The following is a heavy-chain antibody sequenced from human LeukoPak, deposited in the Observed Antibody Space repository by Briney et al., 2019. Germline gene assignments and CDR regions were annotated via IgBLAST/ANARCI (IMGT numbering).Heavy chain of an antibody. D-gene: IGHD5-18*01. CDR2: ISSSCSYI. Sequence: GGSLRLSCAASGFTFSSYSMNWVRQAPGKGLEWVSTISSSCSYIYYADSVKGRFTISRDNAKNSLYLQMNSLRAEDTAVYYCARSDTAMDDDWFDPWGQGTLVTVSS. CDR3: ARSDTAMDDDWFDP. CDR1: GFTFSSYS. J-gene: IGHJ5*02. V-gene: IGHV3-21*01.